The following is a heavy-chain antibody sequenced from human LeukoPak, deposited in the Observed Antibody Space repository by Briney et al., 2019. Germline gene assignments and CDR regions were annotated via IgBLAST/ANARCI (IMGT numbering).Heavy chain of an antibody. J-gene: IGHJ4*02. Sequence: PSETLSLTCAVYGGSFSGYYWSWIRQPPGKGLEWIGEINHSGSTNYNPSLKSRVTISVDTSKNQFSLELSSVTAADTAVYYCAREHELAAAGTELDYWGQGTLVTVSS. V-gene: IGHV4-34*01. CDR3: AREHELAAAGTELDY. D-gene: IGHD6-13*01. CDR2: INHSGST. CDR1: GGSFSGYY.